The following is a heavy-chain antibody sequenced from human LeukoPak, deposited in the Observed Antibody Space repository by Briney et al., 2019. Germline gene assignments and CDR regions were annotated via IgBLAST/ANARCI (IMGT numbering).Heavy chain of an antibody. Sequence: GRSLRLSCTATGFSFTTYAMHWVRQAPGKGPQWVAFIRYDGSETYYADSVRGRFTISRDNSKNTLYLQMNSLRNDDTAVYYCARDPEKLYTAVAGSFDYWGQGTLVTVSS. J-gene: IGHJ4*02. V-gene: IGHV3-30*02. CDR1: GFSFTTYA. CDR3: ARDPEKLYTAVAGSFDY. D-gene: IGHD6-19*01. CDR2: IRYDGSET.